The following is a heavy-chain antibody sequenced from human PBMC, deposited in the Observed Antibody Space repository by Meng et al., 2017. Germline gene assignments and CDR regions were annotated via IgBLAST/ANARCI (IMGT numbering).Heavy chain of an antibody. Sequence: GGSLRLSCAASGFTFRNHWMHWVRQTPGKGLVWVSRINTDGSLINYADFVKGRFTITRDNAKDTLYLQMNSLRVEDTAVYYCARDVVVEETTRTPLDYWGQGTLVTVSS. CDR2: INTDGSLI. CDR3: ARDVVVEETTRTPLDY. D-gene: IGHD1-1*01. CDR1: GFTFRNHW. J-gene: IGHJ4*02. V-gene: IGHV3-74*01.